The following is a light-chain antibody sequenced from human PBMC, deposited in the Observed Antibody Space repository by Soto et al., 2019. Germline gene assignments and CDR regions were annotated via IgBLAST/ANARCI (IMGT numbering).Light chain of an antibody. Sequence: QAVVTQEPSLTVSPGGTVTLTCGSSTGAVTSGHYPFWFQQRPGQAPRTLIYDTSNKHSWTPARFSGSLLGGKAALTLSGAQPEDEADYYCLLSYSGARWVFGGGIKLTVL. CDR2: DTS. CDR1: TGAVTSGHY. CDR3: LLSYSGARWV. J-gene: IGLJ3*02. V-gene: IGLV7-46*01.